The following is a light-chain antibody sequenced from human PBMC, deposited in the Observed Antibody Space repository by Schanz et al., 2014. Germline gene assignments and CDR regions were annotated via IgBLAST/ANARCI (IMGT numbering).Light chain of an antibody. Sequence: QSALAQPASVSGSPGQSITISCTGSSSDVGGYNHVSWYQQHPGSAPKLMIYDVSNRPSGVSNRFSGSKSGNTASLTISGLQAEDEADYYCSSYRRTATVAVFGTGTKLTVL. CDR1: SSDVGGYNH. V-gene: IGLV2-14*01. CDR3: SSYRRTATVAV. CDR2: DVS. J-gene: IGLJ1*01.